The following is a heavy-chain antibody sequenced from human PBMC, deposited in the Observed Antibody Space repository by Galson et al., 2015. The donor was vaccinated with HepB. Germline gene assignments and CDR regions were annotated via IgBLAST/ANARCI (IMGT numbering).Heavy chain of an antibody. CDR2: IKQDGREK. CDR1: GVTFSTYW. CDR3: ARGTVTPSGAKYYGMDV. D-gene: IGHD4-17*01. V-gene: IGHV3-7*03. Sequence: SLRLSCAASGVTFSTYWMSWVRQTPGKGLEWVANIKQDGREKYYVDSARGRFTISRDNAKNALYLQMNSLRAEDTALYYCARGTVTPSGAKYYGMDVWGQGTTVTVSS. J-gene: IGHJ6*02.